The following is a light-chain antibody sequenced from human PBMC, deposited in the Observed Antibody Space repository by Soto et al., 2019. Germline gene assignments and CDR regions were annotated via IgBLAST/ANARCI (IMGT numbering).Light chain of an antibody. J-gene: IGLJ1*01. V-gene: IGLV2-23*01. CDR2: EGT. Sequence: QSVLTQPASVPGSPGQSITISCTGTSSDVGSYNLVSWYQQHPGKAPKLIIYEGTKRPSGVSNRFSGSKSDNTASLTISGLQADDEADYYCCSYAGSSIPYVFGTGTKVTVL. CDR1: SSDVGSYNL. CDR3: CSYAGSSIPYV.